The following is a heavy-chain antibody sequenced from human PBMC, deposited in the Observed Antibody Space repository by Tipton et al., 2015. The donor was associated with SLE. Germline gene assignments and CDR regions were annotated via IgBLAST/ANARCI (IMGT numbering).Heavy chain of an antibody. Sequence: TLSLTCTVSGVSISIHYWSWIRQAPGKGLEWIGAFYYSGSANSNPALKSRVTISVDTSKNQFSLKLSPVTAADTAVYYCANSSSWSTGGAFDIWGQGTMVTVSS. D-gene: IGHD6-13*01. V-gene: IGHV4-59*11. CDR1: GVSISIHY. CDR2: FYYSGSA. J-gene: IGHJ3*02. CDR3: ANSSSWSTGGAFDI.